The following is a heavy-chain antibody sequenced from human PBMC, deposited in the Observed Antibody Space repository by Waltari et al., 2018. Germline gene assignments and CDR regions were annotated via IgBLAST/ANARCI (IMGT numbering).Heavy chain of an antibody. CDR1: GFTFSDNA. CDR2: ITGGSGPA. V-gene: IGHV3-23*01. J-gene: IGHJ6*03. D-gene: IGHD2-2*01. Sequence: EVQLLESGGGLVQPGGSLRLSCAASGFTFSDNAMSWVRQAPGKGLEWVAVITGGSGPAYYADSVKGRFSISRDNSKNTLYLQMNSLRAEDTAVYYCARDRGSCSSISCLGNYYMDVWGKGTTVTISS. CDR3: ARDRGSCSSISCLGNYYMDV.